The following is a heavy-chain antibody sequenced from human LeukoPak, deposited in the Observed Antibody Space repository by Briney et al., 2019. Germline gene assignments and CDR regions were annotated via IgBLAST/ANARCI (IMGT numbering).Heavy chain of an antibody. V-gene: IGHV3-30*18. CDR2: ICYGGSNK. Sequence: GRSLRLSCAASGFTFSSYGMHWVRQAPGKGLEWVAVICYGGSNKYYADSVKGRFTISRDNSKNTLYLQMNSLRAEDTAVYYCAKDQVDSSSSPGYYYMDVWGKGTTVTVSS. CDR1: GFTFSSYG. CDR3: AKDQVDSSSSPGYYYMDV. D-gene: IGHD6-6*01. J-gene: IGHJ6*03.